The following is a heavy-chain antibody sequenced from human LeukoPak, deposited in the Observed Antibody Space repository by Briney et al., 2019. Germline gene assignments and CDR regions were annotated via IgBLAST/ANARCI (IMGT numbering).Heavy chain of an antibody. J-gene: IGHJ3*02. V-gene: IGHV4-4*09. D-gene: IGHD4-17*01. CDR2: IYTSGST. Sequence: SETLSLTCTVSGGSISSYYWSWIRQPPGKGLEWIGYIYTSGSTNYNSSLKSRVTMSVDTSKQFSLSLSSVTAADTAVYYCARHNYDDYVFDIWGQGTKVTVSS. CDR1: GGSISSYY. CDR3: ARHNYDDYVFDI.